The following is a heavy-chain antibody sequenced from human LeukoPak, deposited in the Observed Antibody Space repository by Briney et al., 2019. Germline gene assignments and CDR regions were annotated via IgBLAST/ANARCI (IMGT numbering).Heavy chain of an antibody. CDR3: ARHWGYCGGDCYSFNWFDP. CDR1: GYSFTSYW. CDR2: IYPGDSDT. J-gene: IGHJ5*02. D-gene: IGHD2-21*02. Sequence: GESLKISCKGSGYSFTSYWIGWVRQMPGKGLEWMGIIYPGDSDTRYSPSFQGQVTISADKSISTAYLQWSSLKASDTAMYDCARHWGYCGGDCYSFNWFDPWGQGTLVTVSS. V-gene: IGHV5-51*01.